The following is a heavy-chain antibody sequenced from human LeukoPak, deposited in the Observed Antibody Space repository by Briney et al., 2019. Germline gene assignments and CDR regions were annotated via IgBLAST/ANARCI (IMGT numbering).Heavy chain of an antibody. Sequence: SQTLSLTCTVSGGSISSGGYYWSWIRQHPGKGLEWIGYIYYSGSTNYNPSLKSRVTISVDTSKNQFSLKLSSVTAADTAVYYCARHSDPGPSYCGGDCFTLYGMDVWGQGTTVTVSS. J-gene: IGHJ6*02. V-gene: IGHV4-31*03. CDR3: ARHSDPGPSYCGGDCFTLYGMDV. D-gene: IGHD2-21*02. CDR1: GGSISSGGYY. CDR2: IYYSGST.